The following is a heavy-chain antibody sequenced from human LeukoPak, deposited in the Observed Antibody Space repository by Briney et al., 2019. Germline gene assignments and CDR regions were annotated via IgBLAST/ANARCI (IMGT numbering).Heavy chain of an antibody. V-gene: IGHV1-69*13. CDR2: SIPIFGTA. CDR1: GGTFSSYA. J-gene: IGHJ3*02. CDR3: PRGSMDDAFDI. D-gene: IGHD2/OR15-2a*01. Sequence: GASVKVSRKASGGTFSSYAISWVRQAPGQGIEWMGGSIPIFGTAHYAHKFQGRDTITADESTSTAYMELSSLRSEDTAVYYCPRGSMDDAFDIWGQGTMVTVSS.